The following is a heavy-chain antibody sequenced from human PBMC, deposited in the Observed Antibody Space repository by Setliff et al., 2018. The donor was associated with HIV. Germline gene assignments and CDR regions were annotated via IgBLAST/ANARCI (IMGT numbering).Heavy chain of an antibody. CDR2: IYYSGDT. D-gene: IGHD6-13*01. J-gene: IGHJ6*03. Sequence: SETLSLTCTVSGGSITSHYWSWIRQPPGKGLEWIGYIYYSGDTTYNPSLKSRVTLSIHTSKIQFSLRLTSVTAADTAVYYCARLRQQPYYYMDVWGKGTTVTVSS. CDR3: ARLRQQPYYYMDV. V-gene: IGHV4-59*11. CDR1: GGSITSHY.